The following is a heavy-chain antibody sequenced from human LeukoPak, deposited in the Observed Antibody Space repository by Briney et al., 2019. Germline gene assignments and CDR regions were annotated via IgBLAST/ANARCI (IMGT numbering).Heavy chain of an antibody. CDR1: GYTFTSYG. D-gene: IGHD6-13*01. Sequence: ASVKVSCKASGYTFTSYGINWVRQAPGQGLEWMGWISAYNGNTNYAQKLQGRVTMTTDTSTSTAYMELRSLTSDDTSVYYCARARSRSSTYYLGYWGQGTLVVVSS. J-gene: IGHJ4*02. CDR3: ARARSRSSTYYLGY. CDR2: ISAYNGNT. V-gene: IGHV1-18*01.